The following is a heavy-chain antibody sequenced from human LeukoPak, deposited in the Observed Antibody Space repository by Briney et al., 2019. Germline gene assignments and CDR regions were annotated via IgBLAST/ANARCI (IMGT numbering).Heavy chain of an antibody. V-gene: IGHV1-18*01. CDR2: ISAYNGNT. D-gene: IGHD2-15*01. J-gene: IGHJ5*02. CDR3: ATCSGGSCYPNWFDP. Sequence: GASVKVSCKASGYTFTSYGISWVRQAPGQGLEWVGWISAYNGNTNYAQKLQGRVTMTTDTSTSTAYMELRSLRSDDTAVYYCATCSGGSCYPNWFDPWGQGTLVTVSS. CDR1: GYTFTSYG.